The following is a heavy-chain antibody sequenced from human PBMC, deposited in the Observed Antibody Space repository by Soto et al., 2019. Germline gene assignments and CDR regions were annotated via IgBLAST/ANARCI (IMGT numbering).Heavy chain of an antibody. J-gene: IGHJ4*02. CDR1: GFSLTTRGVG. Sequence: QITLKESGPTLVKPTQTLTLTCTFSGFSLTTRGVGVGRIRQPPGKALEWLALIYWDDDQRYNPSLKNRLTVTKDTSKNQVVLTMTNMDPVDTGTYYCARMRIYKGYDSWGQGTLVTVSS. V-gene: IGHV2-5*02. CDR3: ARMRIYKGYDS. D-gene: IGHD1-1*01. CDR2: IYWDDDQ.